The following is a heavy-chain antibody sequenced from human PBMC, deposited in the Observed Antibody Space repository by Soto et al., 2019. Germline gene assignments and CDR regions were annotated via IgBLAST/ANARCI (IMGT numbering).Heavy chain of an antibody. D-gene: IGHD1-1*01. CDR2: TYYRSKWYN. CDR3: ARKETGNAFDY. J-gene: IGHJ4*02. CDR1: GDSVSSNSAA. Sequence: KQSQTLSLTCAISGDSVSSNSAAWNWIRQPPSEGLGGLGRTYYRSKWYNDYAVSVKSRITINPDTSKNQFSLQLNSVTPEDTAVYYCARKETGNAFDYWGQGTLDTVSS. V-gene: IGHV6-1*01.